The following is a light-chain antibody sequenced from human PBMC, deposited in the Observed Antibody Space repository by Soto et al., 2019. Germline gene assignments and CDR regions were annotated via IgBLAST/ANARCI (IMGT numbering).Light chain of an antibody. CDR1: SSVVGKYDR. V-gene: IGLV2-18*02. CDR3: SSYTSPSRYV. Sequence: QSVLTQPPSVSGSPGQSVTISCTGTSSVVGKYDRVSWYQQPPGTAPKLIIYEVTNRPSGVPARFSGSKSGNTASLTISGLQAEDEADYYSSSYTSPSRYVFGAGTKVTVL. J-gene: IGLJ1*01. CDR2: EVT.